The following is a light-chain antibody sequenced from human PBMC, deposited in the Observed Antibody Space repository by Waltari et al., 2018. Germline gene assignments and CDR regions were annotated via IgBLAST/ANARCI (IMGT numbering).Light chain of an antibody. V-gene: IGLV2-8*01. CDR1: STSIGVFNY. J-gene: IGLJ2*01. CDR3: ASFAGSNTL. CDR2: EVS. Sequence: QSALTQPPSASGSPGQSFTISCTGPSTSIGVFNYVSWYQHPPGKAPNLLIYEVSERPSGVPDRFSGSKSGITASLTVFGLQTEDEADYYCASFAGSNTLFGGGTKLTVL.